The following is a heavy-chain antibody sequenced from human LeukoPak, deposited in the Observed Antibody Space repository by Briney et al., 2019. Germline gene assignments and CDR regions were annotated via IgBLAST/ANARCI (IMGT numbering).Heavy chain of an antibody. V-gene: IGHV4-34*01. CDR2: INHSGST. CDR3: ARGKGIAARRWFDP. J-gene: IGHJ5*02. Sequence: PSETLSLTCAVYGGSFSGYYWSWIRQPPGKGLEWIGEINHSGSTNYNPSLKSRVTISVDTSKNQFSLKLSSVTAADTAVYYCARGKGIAARRWFDPWGQGTLVTVSS. CDR1: GGSFSGYY. D-gene: IGHD6-6*01.